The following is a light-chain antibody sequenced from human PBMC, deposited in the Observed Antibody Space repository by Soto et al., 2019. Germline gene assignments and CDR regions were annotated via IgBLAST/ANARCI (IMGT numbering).Light chain of an antibody. V-gene: IGKV3-20*01. CDR1: QSVSSSY. Sequence: ELVWMPKPRILSLSRKSGATLSCRASQSVSSSYLAWYQQKPGQAPRLLIYGASSRATGIPDRFSGSGSGTDFTLTISRLEPEDFAVYYCQQYGSSPPTWTFGQGTKVDIK. CDR2: GAS. CDR3: QQYGSSPPTWT. J-gene: IGKJ1*01.